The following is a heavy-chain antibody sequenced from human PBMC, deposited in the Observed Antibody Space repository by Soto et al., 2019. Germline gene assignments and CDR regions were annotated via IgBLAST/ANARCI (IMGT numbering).Heavy chain of an antibody. CDR3: ARGARITMIVVVRGAFDI. CDR2: INAGNGNT. CDR1: GYTFTSYA. J-gene: IGHJ3*02. Sequence: ASVKVSCKASGYTFTSYAMHWVRQAPGQRLEWMGWINAGNGNTKYSQKFQGRVTITRDTSASTAYMELSSLRSEDTAVYYCARGARITMIVVVRGAFDIWGQGTMVT. V-gene: IGHV1-3*01. D-gene: IGHD3-22*01.